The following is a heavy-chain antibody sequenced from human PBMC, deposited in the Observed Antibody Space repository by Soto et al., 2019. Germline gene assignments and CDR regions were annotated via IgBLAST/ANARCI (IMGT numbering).Heavy chain of an antibody. CDR2: ISSHGDTT. J-gene: IGHJ5*02. V-gene: IGHV3-23*01. CDR3: ARDHYDFWSGFTQNIWFHP. D-gene: IGHD3-3*01. CDR1: GFLFSIYA. Sequence: GGSLRLSCEASGFLFSIYAMNLVRQSPGKGLEWVSSISSHGDTTYYAESVRGRFTISRDNSKNTLFLQMNSLRAGDTAVYFCARDHYDFWSGFTQNIWFHPWGQGTLVTF.